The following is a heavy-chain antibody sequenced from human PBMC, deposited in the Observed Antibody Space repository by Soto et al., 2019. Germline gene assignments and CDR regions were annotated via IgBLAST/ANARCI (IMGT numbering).Heavy chain of an antibody. CDR1: GFTFSSYG. D-gene: IGHD5-12*01. V-gene: IGHV3-30*18. CDR3: AKEIWVEMATIDAFDI. Sequence: GGSLRLSCAASGFTFSSYGMHWVRQAPGKGLEWVVVISYDGSNKYYADSVKGRFTISRDNSKNTLYLQMNSLRAEDTAVYYCAKEIWVEMATIDAFDIWGQGTMVTVSS. J-gene: IGHJ3*02. CDR2: ISYDGSNK.